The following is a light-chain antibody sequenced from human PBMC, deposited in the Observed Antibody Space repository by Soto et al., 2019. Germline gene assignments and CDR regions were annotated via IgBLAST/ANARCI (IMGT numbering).Light chain of an antibody. V-gene: IGLV1-40*01. CDR1: SSNIGAEYD. Sequence: QSVLTKPPSGSGAPGQRVSISCTGSSSNIGAEYDVHWYQQLPGTAPKRLIYGDNNRPSGVPDRFSGSKSGTSASLAITGIQPEDEADYYCQSYDSSLTTFVFGPGTKLTVL. J-gene: IGLJ1*01. CDR2: GDN. CDR3: QSYDSSLTTFV.